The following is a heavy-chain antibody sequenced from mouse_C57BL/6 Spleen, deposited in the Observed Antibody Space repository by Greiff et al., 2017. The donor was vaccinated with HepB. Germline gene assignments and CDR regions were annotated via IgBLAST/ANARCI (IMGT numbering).Heavy chain of an antibody. CDR3: ASEDNYAMDY. J-gene: IGHJ4*01. CDR2: ISYDGSN. CDR1: GYSITSGYY. Sequence: EVKLMESGPGLVKPSQSLSLTCSVTGYSITSGYYWNWIRQFPGNKLEWMGYISYDGSNNYNPSLKNRISITRDTSKNQFFLTLNSVTTEDTATYYCASEDNYAMDYWGQGTSVTVSS. V-gene: IGHV3-6*01.